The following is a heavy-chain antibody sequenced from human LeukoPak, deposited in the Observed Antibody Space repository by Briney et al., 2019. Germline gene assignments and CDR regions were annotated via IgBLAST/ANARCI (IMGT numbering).Heavy chain of an antibody. CDR1: GFTFGDYA. CDR2: IRSKAYGGTT. V-gene: IGHV3-49*03. Sequence: GGSLRLSCTASGFTFGDYAMSWFRQAPGKGLEWVGFIRSKAYGGTTEYAASVKGRFTISRDDSKTIAYLQMNSLKTEDTAVYYCTRDRGMYYYGSGSVNYWGQGTLVTVSS. J-gene: IGHJ4*02. D-gene: IGHD3-10*01. CDR3: TRDRGMYYYGSGSVNY.